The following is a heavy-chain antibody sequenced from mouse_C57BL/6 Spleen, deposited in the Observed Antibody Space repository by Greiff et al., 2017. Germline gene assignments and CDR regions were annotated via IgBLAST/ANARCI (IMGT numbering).Heavy chain of an antibody. CDR1: GYAFSSYW. J-gene: IGHJ2*01. CDR2: IYPGDGDT. D-gene: IGHD4-1*01. CDR3: ARSKLTGTGGYYFDY. Sequence: VQLQQSGAELVKPGASVKISCKASGYAFSSYWMNWVKQRPGKGLEWIGQIYPGDGDTNYNGKFKGKATLTADKSSSTAYMQLSSLTSEDSAVYFCARSKLTGTGGYYFDYWGQGTTLTVSS. V-gene: IGHV1-80*01.